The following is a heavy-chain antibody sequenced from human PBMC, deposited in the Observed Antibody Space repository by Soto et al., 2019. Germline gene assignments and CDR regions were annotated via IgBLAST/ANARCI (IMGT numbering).Heavy chain of an antibody. D-gene: IGHD6-19*01. CDR3: TRGWLAQYYFDY. Sequence: PGESLKISCKGSGYSFTSYWIAWVRQMPGKGLEWMGSIYPGDSDTRYSPSFQGQVTISADKSISTAYLQWSSLEASDTAMYYCTRGWLAQYYFDYWGQGTLVTVSS. CDR2: IYPGDSDT. J-gene: IGHJ4*02. V-gene: IGHV5-51*01. CDR1: GYSFTSYW.